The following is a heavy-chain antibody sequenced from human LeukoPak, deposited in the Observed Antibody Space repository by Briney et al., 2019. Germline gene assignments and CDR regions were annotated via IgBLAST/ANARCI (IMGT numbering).Heavy chain of an antibody. Sequence: ASVKVSCKASGYTFTSYGISWVRQAPGQGLEWMGWISAYNGNTNYAQKLQGRVTMTTDTSTSTAYMELRSLRSDDTAVYYCARDFLFYGSSGWPLAGYWGQGTLVTVSS. CDR3: ARDFLFYGSSGWPLAGY. J-gene: IGHJ4*02. CDR2: ISAYNGNT. D-gene: IGHD6-19*01. V-gene: IGHV1-18*01. CDR1: GYTFTSYG.